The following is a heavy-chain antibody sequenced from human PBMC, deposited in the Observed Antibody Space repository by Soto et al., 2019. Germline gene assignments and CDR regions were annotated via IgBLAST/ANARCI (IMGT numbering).Heavy chain of an antibody. V-gene: IGHV3-11*05. CDR3: ARVDGYNLAVDY. CDR2: ISSSSSYT. CDR1: GFTFSDYY. Sequence: QVQLVESGGGLVKPGGSLRLSCAASGFTFSDYYMSWIRQAPGKGLEWVSYISSSSSYTNYADSVKGRFTISRDNAKNSLYLQMNSLRAEDTAVYYCARVDGYNLAVDYWGQGTLVTVSS. J-gene: IGHJ4*02. D-gene: IGHD5-12*01.